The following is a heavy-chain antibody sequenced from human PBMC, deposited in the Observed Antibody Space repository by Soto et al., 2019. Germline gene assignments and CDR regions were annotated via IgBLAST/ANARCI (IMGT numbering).Heavy chain of an antibody. Sequence: EVQLLESGGGLAQPGGSLRLSCAASGFTFTSYGMSWVRQAPGKGLEWVSSISGSGGSTYYADSVKGRFTISRDNSKNTLYLQMNSLRAEDTAVYYCAKSIAVDWYLTAYCCQGTMVTVSS. D-gene: IGHD2-2*01. CDR2: ISGSGGST. CDR3: AKSIAVDWYLTAY. V-gene: IGHV3-23*01. J-gene: IGHJ4*02. CDR1: GFTFTSYG.